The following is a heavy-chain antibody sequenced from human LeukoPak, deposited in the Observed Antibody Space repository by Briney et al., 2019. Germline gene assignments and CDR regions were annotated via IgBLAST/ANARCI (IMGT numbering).Heavy chain of an antibody. CDR1: GGTFSSYA. CDR3: ARPYYYDSSGLYYYGMDV. J-gene: IGHJ6*02. V-gene: IGHV1-69*13. CDR2: IIPIFGTA. Sequence: SVKVSCKASGGTFSSYAISWVRQAPGQGLEWMGGIIPIFGTANYAQKFQGRVTITADESTSTAYMELSRLRSDDTAVYYCARPYYYDSSGLYYYGMDVWGQGTTVTVSS. D-gene: IGHD3-22*01.